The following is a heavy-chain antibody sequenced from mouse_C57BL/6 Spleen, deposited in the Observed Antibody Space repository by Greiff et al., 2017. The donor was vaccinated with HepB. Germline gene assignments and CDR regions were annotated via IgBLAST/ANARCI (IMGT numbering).Heavy chain of an antibody. V-gene: IGHV1-42*01. CDR1: GYSFTGYY. Sequence: EVQLQQSGPELVKPGASVKISCKASGYSFTGYYMNWVKQSPEKSLEWIGEINPSTGGTTYNQKFKAKATLTVDKSSSTAYMQLKSLTSEDSAVYYCARRRDFYYYAMDYWGQGTSVTVSS. J-gene: IGHJ4*01. CDR3: ARRRDFYYYAMDY. CDR2: INPSTGGT.